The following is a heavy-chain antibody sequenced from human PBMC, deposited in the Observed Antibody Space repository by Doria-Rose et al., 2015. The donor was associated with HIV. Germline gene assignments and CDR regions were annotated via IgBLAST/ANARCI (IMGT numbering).Heavy chain of an antibody. V-gene: IGHV2-26*01. CDR2: IFSDDER. D-gene: IGHD6-13*01. CDR1: GVSLSSPGMG. Sequence: QVTLKEPGPVLVKPTETLTLTCTVSGVSLSSPGMGVSWIRQPPGKALEWLANIFSDDERSYKSSRKGRLTISRGTSKSQVVLAMTDMDPVDTATYYCARIKSSRWYHKYYFDFWGQGTLVIVSA. CDR3: ARIKSSRWYHKYYFDF. J-gene: IGHJ4*02.